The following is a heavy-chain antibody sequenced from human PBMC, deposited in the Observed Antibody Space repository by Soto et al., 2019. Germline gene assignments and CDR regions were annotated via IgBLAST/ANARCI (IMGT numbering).Heavy chain of an antibody. Sequence: GGSLRLSCAASGFTFSSYSMNWVRQAPGKGLEWVSYISSSSTIYYADSVKGRFTISRDNAKNSLYLQMNSLRDEDTAVYYCARDRGYSGYVGDIWGQGTMVTVSS. V-gene: IGHV3-48*02. CDR1: GFTFSSYS. D-gene: IGHD5-12*01. J-gene: IGHJ3*02. CDR3: ARDRGYSGYVGDI. CDR2: ISSSSTI.